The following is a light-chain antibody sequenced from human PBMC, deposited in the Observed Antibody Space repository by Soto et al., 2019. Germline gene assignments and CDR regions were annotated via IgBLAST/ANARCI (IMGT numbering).Light chain of an antibody. J-gene: IGKJ4*01. V-gene: IGKV1-12*01. CDR1: QAVSTW. CDR2: AAS. CDR3: QQANSFPRT. Sequence: DIQMTQSPSFVSASVGDRVTITCRASQAVSTWLAWYQQKPGDAPKLLIYAASTLQSGVPSRFSRSGSGTDFTLTIRSLQPEDFDTYYCQQANSFPRTLGGGTNVDIK.